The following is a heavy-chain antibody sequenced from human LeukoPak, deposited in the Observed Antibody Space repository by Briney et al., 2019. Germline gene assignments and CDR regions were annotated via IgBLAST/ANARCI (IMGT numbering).Heavy chain of an antibody. D-gene: IGHD6-6*01. V-gene: IGHV3-7*03. CDR1: GFTFSGFW. J-gene: IGHJ3*01. CDR2: INSDGSEG. Sequence: GGSLRLSCAVSGFTFSGFWMSWSRQAPGKGLEWVASINSDGSEGYYADVVKGRFTISRDNAKNSLYLQINSLRAEDTAVYYCARSPYSSSSSVWGQGTMVTVSS. CDR3: ARSPYSSSSSV.